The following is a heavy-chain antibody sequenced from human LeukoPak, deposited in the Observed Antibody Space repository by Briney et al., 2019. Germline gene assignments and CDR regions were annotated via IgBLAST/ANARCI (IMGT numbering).Heavy chain of an antibody. CDR2: IIPIFGTA. CDR3: ARDLAYDSSGYYYYFDY. V-gene: IGHV1-69*05. CDR1: GGTFSGYA. J-gene: IGHJ4*02. D-gene: IGHD3-22*01. Sequence: SVKVSRKASGGTFSGYAISWVRQAPGQGLEWMGGIIPIFGTANYAQKFQGRVTITTDESTSTAYMELSSLRSEDTAVYYCARDLAYDSSGYYYYFDYWGQGTLVTVSS.